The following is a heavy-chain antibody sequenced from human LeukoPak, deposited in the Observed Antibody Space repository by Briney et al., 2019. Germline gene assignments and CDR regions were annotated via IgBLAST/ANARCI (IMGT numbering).Heavy chain of an antibody. Sequence: GGSLRLSCAVSGFTFNSYAMSWVRQAPGKGLEWVSVISTSGGTTYYADSVKGRFTISRDNSKNTLYLQMNSLRAEDTAVYYCARDLNRSSRDPNRFQHWGQGTLVTVSS. J-gene: IGHJ1*01. CDR3: ARDLNRSSRDPNRFQH. V-gene: IGHV3-23*01. CDR1: GFTFNSYA. CDR2: ISTSGGTT. D-gene: IGHD6-13*01.